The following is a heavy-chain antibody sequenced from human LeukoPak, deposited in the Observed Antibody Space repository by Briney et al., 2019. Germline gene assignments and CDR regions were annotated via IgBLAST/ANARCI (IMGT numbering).Heavy chain of an antibody. CDR2: IYYSGST. Sequence: SETLSLTCTVSGGSISSSSYYWGWIRQPPGKGLEWIGSIYYSGSTYYNPSLRSRVTISVDTSKNQFSLKLSSVTAADTAVYYCARSTYCSGGSCSHNWFDPWGQGTLVTVSS. CDR3: ARSTYCSGGSCSHNWFDP. CDR1: GGSISSSSYY. J-gene: IGHJ5*02. D-gene: IGHD2-15*01. V-gene: IGHV4-39*07.